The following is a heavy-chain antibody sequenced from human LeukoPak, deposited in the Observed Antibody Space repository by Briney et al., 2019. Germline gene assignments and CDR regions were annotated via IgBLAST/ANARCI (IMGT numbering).Heavy chain of an antibody. CDR3: ARAPEIMVRGIFIPDYFDY. Sequence: QPGRSLPLPCLASGFHYRDYGMSWVRPGPGKGLEWVGFIRSKVYGATADYAASVKGPFTNSRDDSKTTAYLQMNRLKSEDTAVYYCARAPEIMVRGIFIPDYFDYWGRGTLVTVSS. V-gene: IGHV3-49*04. CDR2: IRSKVYGATA. J-gene: IGHJ4*02. CDR1: GFHYRDYG. D-gene: IGHD3-10*01.